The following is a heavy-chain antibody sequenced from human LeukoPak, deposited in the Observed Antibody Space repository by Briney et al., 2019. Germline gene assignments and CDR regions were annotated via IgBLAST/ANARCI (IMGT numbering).Heavy chain of an antibody. D-gene: IGHD1-26*01. J-gene: IGHJ4*02. CDR2: ISGSGGST. Sequence: GGSLRLSFAASGFTFSSYAMSWVRQAPGKGLEWVSAISGSGGSTYYADSVKGRFTISRDNSKNTLYLQMNSLRAEDTAVYYCAKDVRSVGARGNYFDYWGQGTLVTVSS. CDR3: AKDVRSVGARGNYFDY. V-gene: IGHV3-23*01. CDR1: GFTFSSYA.